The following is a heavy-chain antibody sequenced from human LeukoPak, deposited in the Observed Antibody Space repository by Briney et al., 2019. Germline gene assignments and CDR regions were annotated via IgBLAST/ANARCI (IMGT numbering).Heavy chain of an antibody. J-gene: IGHJ4*02. V-gene: IGHV3-53*01. CDR3: ARGAYRISWPGIDY. CDR2: IYSGGST. Sequence: GGSLRLSCAASGFTVSSNYMSWVRQAPGKGLEWVSVIYSGGSTYYADSVKGRFTISRDNSKNTLYLQMNSLRVEDTAIYYCARGAYRISWPGIDYWGQGTLVTVSS. D-gene: IGHD3-16*02. CDR1: GFTVSSNY.